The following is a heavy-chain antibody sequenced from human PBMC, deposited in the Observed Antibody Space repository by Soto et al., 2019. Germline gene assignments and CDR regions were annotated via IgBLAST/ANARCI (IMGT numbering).Heavy chain of an antibody. CDR3: ARDYIVVVVAAENYYGMDV. CDR1: GYTFTSYG. J-gene: IGHJ6*02. CDR2: ISAYNGNT. V-gene: IGHV1-18*01. Sequence: GASVKVSCKASGYTFTSYGISWVRQAPGQGLEWMGWISAYNGNTNYAQKLQGRVTMTTDTSTSTAYMELRSLRSDDTAVYYCARDYIVVVVAAENYYGMDVWGQGTTVTV. D-gene: IGHD2-15*01.